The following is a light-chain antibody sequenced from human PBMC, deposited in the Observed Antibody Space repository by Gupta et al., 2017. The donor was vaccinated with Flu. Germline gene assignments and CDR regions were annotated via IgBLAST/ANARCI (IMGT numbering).Light chain of an antibody. CDR2: GAS. V-gene: IGKV3-20*01. CDR1: QSVSSSY. J-gene: IGKJ4*01. Sequence: EIVLTQSPGTLSLSPGERATLSYRASQSVSSSYLAWYQQKPGQAPRLLIYGASSRVTGIPDRFSGSGSGTDFTLTISRLEPEDFAVYYCQQYGSSPLTFGGGTKVEIK. CDR3: QQYGSSPLT.